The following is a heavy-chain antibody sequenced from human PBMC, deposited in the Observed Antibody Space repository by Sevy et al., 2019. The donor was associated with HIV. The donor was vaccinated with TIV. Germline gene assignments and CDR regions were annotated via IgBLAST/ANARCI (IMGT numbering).Heavy chain of an antibody. V-gene: IGHV3-23*01. J-gene: IGHJ3*02. CDR1: GFTFTSYA. CDR2: ISGSGVTT. CDR3: AKVPHLYCSSTSCYPDAFDI. Sequence: GGSLRLSCAASGFTFTSYAMRWVRQAPGKGLEWVSAISGSGVTTYYADSVKGRFTISRDNSMDTLYLQINSLCAEDTAVYSCAKVPHLYCSSTSCYPDAFDIWGQGTMVTVSS. D-gene: IGHD2-2*01.